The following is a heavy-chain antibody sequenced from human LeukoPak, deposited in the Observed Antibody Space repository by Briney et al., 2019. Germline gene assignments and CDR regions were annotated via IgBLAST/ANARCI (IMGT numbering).Heavy chain of an antibody. J-gene: IGHJ3*02. CDR2: IYYSEST. CDR3: ARWSPTAGRSGDTGTHAFDI. V-gene: IGHV4-61*05. Sequence: PSETLSLTCTVSGVSISSSSYYWRWIRQPPGKGLEWIGYIYYSESTNYNPSLKSRVTISVDTSKNQFSLKLSSVTAADTAVYYCARWSPTAGRSGDTGTHAFDIWGQGTMVTVSS. D-gene: IGHD1-1*01. CDR1: GVSISSSSYY.